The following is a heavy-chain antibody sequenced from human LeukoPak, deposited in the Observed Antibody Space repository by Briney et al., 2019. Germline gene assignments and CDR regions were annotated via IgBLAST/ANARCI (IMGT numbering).Heavy chain of an antibody. Sequence: SETLSLTCTVSGGSISSGSYYWSWIRQPAGKGLEWIGRIYTSGSTNYNPSLKSRVTISVDTSKNQFSLKPSSVTAADTAVYYCARTMVRGYGYFDYWGQGTLVTVSS. J-gene: IGHJ4*02. D-gene: IGHD3-10*01. CDR2: IYTSGST. CDR1: GGSISSGSYY. CDR3: ARTMVRGYGYFDY. V-gene: IGHV4-61*02.